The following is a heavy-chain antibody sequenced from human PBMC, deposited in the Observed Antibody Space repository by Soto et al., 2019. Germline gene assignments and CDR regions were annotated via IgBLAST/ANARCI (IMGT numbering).Heavy chain of an antibody. J-gene: IGHJ5*01. CDR3: VRLIGNSWLDS. Sequence: GVSLRLSCAASGFTGRNYDMSWVRQAPGKGLEWVSVIYSAGSADFADSVKSRITINPDTSNNQLSLQLNSVTPDDTAVYYCVRLIGNSWLDSWGQGTLVTVSS. CDR1: GFTGRNYD. V-gene: IGHV3-66*04. CDR2: IYSAGSA. D-gene: IGHD1-26*01.